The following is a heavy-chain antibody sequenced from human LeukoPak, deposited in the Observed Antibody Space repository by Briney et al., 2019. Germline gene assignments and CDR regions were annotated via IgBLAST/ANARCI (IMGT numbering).Heavy chain of an antibody. CDR3: ARAPVPAALPDY. CDR1: GGTFSSYA. V-gene: IGHV1-69*13. CDR2: IIPIFGTA. D-gene: IGHD2-2*01. J-gene: IGHJ4*02. Sequence: ASVKVSCKASGGTFSSYAISWVRQAPGQGLEWMGGIIPIFGTANYAQKFQGRVTITADESTSTAYMELSSLRSEDTAVYYCARAPVPAALPDYWGQGTLVTVSS.